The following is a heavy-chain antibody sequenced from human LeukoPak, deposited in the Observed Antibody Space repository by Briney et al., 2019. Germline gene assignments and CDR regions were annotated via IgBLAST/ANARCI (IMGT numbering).Heavy chain of an antibody. D-gene: IGHD3-22*01. J-gene: IGHJ4*02. CDR1: GFTFSSYA. CDR2: IYTGGST. CDR3: ARTSGHYYRVEYFDY. Sequence: PGGSLRLSCAVSGFTFSSYAMSWVRQAPGKGLGWVSVIYTGGSTDYADSVKGRISIARDDSRNTLYLQMNSLRAEDTAVYYCARTSGHYYRVEYFDYWGQGTLVTVSS. V-gene: IGHV3-53*01.